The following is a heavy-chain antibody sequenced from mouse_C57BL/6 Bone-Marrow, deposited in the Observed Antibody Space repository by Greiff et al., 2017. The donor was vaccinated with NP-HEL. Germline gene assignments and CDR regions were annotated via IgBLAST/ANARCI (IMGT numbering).Heavy chain of an antibody. V-gene: IGHV1-69*01. J-gene: IGHJ4*01. CDR2: IDPSDSYT. D-gene: IGHD1-1*02. CDR1: GYTFTSYW. Sequence: QVQLQQPGAELVMPGASVKLSCTASGYTFTSYWMHWVKQRPGQGLEWIGEIDPSDSYTNYNQKFKGKSTLTVDKSSSTAYMQLSSLTSEDSAVYYCSRSWGGSYGAMDYWGQGTSVTVSA. CDR3: SRSWGGSYGAMDY.